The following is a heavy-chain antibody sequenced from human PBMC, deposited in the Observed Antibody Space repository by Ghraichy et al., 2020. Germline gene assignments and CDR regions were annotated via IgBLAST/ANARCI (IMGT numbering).Heavy chain of an antibody. D-gene: IGHD5-24*01. CDR1: GGSISSHY. Sequence: SETRSLTCTVSGGSISSHYWTWIRQPPGKGLEYIGYVYYSGNTKYNPSLKSRVTISVDTSKTQFSLKLSSVTAADTAVYYCARDLMATHAFDIWGQETMVTVSA. CDR3: ARDLMATHAFDI. J-gene: IGHJ3*02. V-gene: IGHV4-59*11. CDR2: VYYSGNT.